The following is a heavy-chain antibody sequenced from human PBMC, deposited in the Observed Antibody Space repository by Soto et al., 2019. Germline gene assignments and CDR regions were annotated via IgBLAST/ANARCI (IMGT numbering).Heavy chain of an antibody. V-gene: IGHV3-9*01. CDR3: AKGGGWYSYYMDV. D-gene: IGHD6-19*01. CDR1: GFTFDDYA. CDR2: ISWNSGSI. J-gene: IGHJ6*03. Sequence: GGSLRLSCAASGFTFDDYAMHWVRQAPGKGLEWVSGISWNSGSIGYADSVKGRFTISRDNAKNSLYLQMNSLRAEDTALYYCAKGGGWYSYYMDVWGKGTTVTVSS.